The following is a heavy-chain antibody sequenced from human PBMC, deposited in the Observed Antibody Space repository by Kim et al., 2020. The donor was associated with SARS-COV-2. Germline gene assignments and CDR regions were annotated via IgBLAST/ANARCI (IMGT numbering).Heavy chain of an antibody. Sequence: SETLSLTCTVSGGSISSYYWSWIRQPPGKGLEWIGYISYSGSTNYNPSLKSRVTISVDTSKNQFSLKLSSVTAADTAVYYCASIPFQLDWYFDLWGRGTLDTVHS. CDR1: GGSISSYY. CDR2: ISYSGST. CDR3: ASIPFQLDWYFDL. D-gene: IGHD1-1*01. V-gene: IGHV4-59*13. J-gene: IGHJ2*01.